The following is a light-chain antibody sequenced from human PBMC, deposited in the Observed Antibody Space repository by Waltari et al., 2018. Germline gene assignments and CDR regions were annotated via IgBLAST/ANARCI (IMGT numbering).Light chain of an antibody. CDR2: RNN. CDR3: AAWDDSLSGVV. Sequence: QSVLTQPPSASGTPGQRVTISCSGSSSNIGSNYVYWYQQLPGTAPKLLSYRNNPRPSGVPDRCSGSKSGTSASLAISGLRSEDEADYYCAAWDDSLSGVVFGGGTKLTVL. CDR1: SSNIGSNY. V-gene: IGLV1-47*01. J-gene: IGLJ2*01.